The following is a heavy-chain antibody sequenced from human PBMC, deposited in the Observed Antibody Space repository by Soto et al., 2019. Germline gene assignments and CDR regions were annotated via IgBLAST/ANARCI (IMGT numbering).Heavy chain of an antibody. CDR1: GGSFSGYY. CDR3: ARDKITGLFDY. V-gene: IGHV4-34*01. D-gene: IGHD2-8*02. J-gene: IGHJ4*02. Sequence: QVQLQQWGAGLLKPSETLSLTCAVYGGSFSGYYWTWIRQPPGTGLEWIGENNHSGSTNYNPSLKTRXTXSXXTSKNQSSLKLTSVTAADTAVYYCARDKITGLFDYWGQGTLVTVSS. CDR2: NNHSGST.